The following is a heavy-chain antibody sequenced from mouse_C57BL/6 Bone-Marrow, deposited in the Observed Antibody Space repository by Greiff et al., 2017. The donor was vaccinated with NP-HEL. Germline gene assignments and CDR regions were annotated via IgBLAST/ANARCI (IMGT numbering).Heavy chain of an antibody. CDR2: IYPGGGYT. D-gene: IGHD1-1*01. V-gene: IGHV1-63*01. Sequence: QVQLQQSGAELVRPGTSVKMSCKASGYTFTNYWIGWAKQRPGHGLEWIGDIYPGGGYTNYNEKFKGKATLTADKSSSTAYMQFSSLTSEDSAIYYCARWTPPYYYGLYYAMDYWGQGTSVTVSS. CDR1: GYTFTNYW. J-gene: IGHJ4*01. CDR3: ARWTPPYYYGLYYAMDY.